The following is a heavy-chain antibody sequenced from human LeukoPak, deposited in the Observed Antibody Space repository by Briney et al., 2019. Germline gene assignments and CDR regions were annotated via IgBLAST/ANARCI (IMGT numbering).Heavy chain of an antibody. CDR2: VNHAGST. CDR3: ASPIPPYRGGFFNF. V-gene: IGHV4-39*07. CDR1: GGSISSGGYY. Sequence: SETLSLTCTVSGGSISSGGYYWTWIRQPPGKGLEWIGEVNHAGSTTYNPSLRSRVTISVDTSKSQFSLKLTSVTAADTAVYYCASPIPPYRGGFFNFWGQGTLLIVSS. D-gene: IGHD3-16*01. J-gene: IGHJ4*02.